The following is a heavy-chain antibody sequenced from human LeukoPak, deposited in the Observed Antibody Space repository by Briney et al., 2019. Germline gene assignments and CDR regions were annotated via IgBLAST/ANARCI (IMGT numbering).Heavy chain of an antibody. V-gene: IGHV4-39*01. J-gene: IGHJ4*02. CDR3: AGLSSSWILDY. CDR1: GGSISSSNYF. D-gene: IGHD6-13*01. Sequence: HPSETLSLTCTVSGGSISSSNYFWGWIRQPPGKGLEWIGSIYYSGSTYYNPSLKSRVTISVDTSKNQFSLNLNSVTAADTAVYYCAGLSSSWILDYWGQGTLVTVSS. CDR2: IYYSGST.